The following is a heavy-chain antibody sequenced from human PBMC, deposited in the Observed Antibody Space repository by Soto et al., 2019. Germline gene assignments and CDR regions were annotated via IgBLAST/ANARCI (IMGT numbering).Heavy chain of an antibody. V-gene: IGHV3-7*01. D-gene: IGHD2-21*01. J-gene: IGHJ5*01. CDR3: VRESISS. Sequence: GGLLRLSYTASGGTCEDSGSTWVRQAPGKGLEWVANIKQDGSEKYYVDSVKGRFTISRDNAKNSLYLQMNSLRVEDTAVYCCVRESISSWGQGTLVTVSS. CDR1: GGTCEDSG. CDR2: IKQDGSEK.